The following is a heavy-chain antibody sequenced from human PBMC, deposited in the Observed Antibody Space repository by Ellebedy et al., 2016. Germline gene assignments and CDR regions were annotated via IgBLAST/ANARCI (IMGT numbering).Heavy chain of an antibody. D-gene: IGHD2-15*01. CDR1: GFTFKHYA. CDR3: ARGVGSGWFDP. Sequence: ETLSLTCAASGFTFKHYAMSWVRQVPGKGLAWISSIGASGSGTYYADSVKGRFTISRDNSKNTLYLQMNSLRAEDTAVYYCARGVGSGWFDPWGQGTLVTVSS. V-gene: IGHV3-23*01. J-gene: IGHJ5*02. CDR2: IGASGSGT.